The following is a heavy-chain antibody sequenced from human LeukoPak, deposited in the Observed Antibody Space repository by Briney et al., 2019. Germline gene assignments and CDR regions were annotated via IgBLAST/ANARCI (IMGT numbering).Heavy chain of an antibody. CDR3: ARGYSSSSGRPDY. CDR1: GGSISSYY. D-gene: IGHD6-6*01. Sequence: SETLSLTCAVSGGSISSYYWSWIRQPPGKGLEWICYIYYSGSTNYNPPPMSRVTISVDTYKTQFSLKLSSVPAADTAVYYCARGYSSSSGRPDYWGQGTLVAVSS. V-gene: IGHV4-59*08. J-gene: IGHJ4*02. CDR2: IYYSGST.